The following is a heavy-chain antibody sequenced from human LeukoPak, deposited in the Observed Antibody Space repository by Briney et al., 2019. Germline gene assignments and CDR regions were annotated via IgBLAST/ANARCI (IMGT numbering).Heavy chain of an antibody. CDR3: ARATSNDAFDI. CDR1: GFTFSSYA. J-gene: IGHJ3*02. V-gene: IGHV3-53*01. CDR2: IYSGGST. Sequence: GGSLRLSCAASGFTFSSYAMSWVRQAPGKGLEWVSVIYSGGSTYYADSVKGRFTISRDNSKNTLYLQMNSLRAEDTAVYYCARATSNDAFDIWGQGTMVTVSS.